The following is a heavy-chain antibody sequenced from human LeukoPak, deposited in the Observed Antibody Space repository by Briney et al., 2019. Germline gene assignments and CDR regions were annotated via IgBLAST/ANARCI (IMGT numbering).Heavy chain of an antibody. CDR3: GRGPGYRSDY. D-gene: IGHD5-12*01. J-gene: IGHJ4*02. CDR2: INRDGSEK. V-gene: IGHV3-7*05. CDR1: GLTFNTYW. Sequence: PGGSLRLSCAASGLTFNTYWMTWVRQAPGKGLEWVDNINRDGSEKNYVGSVRGRFTISRDNTKNSLYLQMNSLTVEDTAVYYCGRGPGYRSDYWGQGTLVTVSS.